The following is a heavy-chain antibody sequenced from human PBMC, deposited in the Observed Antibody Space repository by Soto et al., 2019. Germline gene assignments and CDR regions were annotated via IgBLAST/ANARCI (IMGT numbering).Heavy chain of an antibody. CDR3: VRTSLVVASDTGEDY. CDR1: GFTFSSYW. J-gene: IGHJ4*02. Sequence: EVQLVESGGGLVQPGGSLRLSCAASGFTFSSYWMHWVRQAPGKGLVWVSRINSDGSSTSYADSVKGRFTISRDNAKNTLYLQMNSRRAEDTAVYYCVRTSLVVASDTGEDYWGQGTLVTVSS. CDR2: INSDGSST. V-gene: IGHV3-74*01. D-gene: IGHD2-8*02.